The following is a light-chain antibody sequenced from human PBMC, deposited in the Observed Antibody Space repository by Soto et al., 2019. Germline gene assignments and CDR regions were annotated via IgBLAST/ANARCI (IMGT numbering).Light chain of an antibody. CDR2: AAS. CDR1: QDISNY. CDR3: QKYNSAPRV. J-gene: IGKJ4*01. Sequence: DIQMTQSPSSLSASVGDRVTITCRASQDISNYLAWYQQRPGKVPHLLIYAASTLQSGVPSRFSGSGSGTEFTLTISSLQPEDVATYYCQKYNSAPRVFGGGTKVEIK. V-gene: IGKV1-27*01.